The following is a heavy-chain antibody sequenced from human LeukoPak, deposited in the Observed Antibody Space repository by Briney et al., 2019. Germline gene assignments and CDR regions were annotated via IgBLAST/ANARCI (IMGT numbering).Heavy chain of an antibody. Sequence: ASVKVSCKASGGTFSSYAISWVRQAPGQGLEWMGGIIPIFGTANYAQKFQGRVTITTDESTSTAYMELSSLRSEDTAVYYCAGGSLGSSPPYYFDYWGQGTLVTVSS. D-gene: IGHD1-14*01. CDR2: IIPIFGTA. CDR1: GGTFSSYA. J-gene: IGHJ4*02. CDR3: AGGSLGSSPPYYFDY. V-gene: IGHV1-69*05.